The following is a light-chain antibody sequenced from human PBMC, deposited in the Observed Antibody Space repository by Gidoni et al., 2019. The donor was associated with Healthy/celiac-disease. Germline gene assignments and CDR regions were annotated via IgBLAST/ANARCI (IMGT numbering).Light chain of an antibody. CDR2: AAS. Sequence: AIQMTQSPSSLSASVGDRVTITCRASQGIRNDLGWYQQKPGKAPKLLIYAASSLQSGVPSRFSGSGSGTDFTLTISSLQPEDFSTYYCLQDYNYPGTFXQXTKLEIK. J-gene: IGKJ2*01. CDR3: LQDYNYPGT. CDR1: QGIRND. V-gene: IGKV1-6*01.